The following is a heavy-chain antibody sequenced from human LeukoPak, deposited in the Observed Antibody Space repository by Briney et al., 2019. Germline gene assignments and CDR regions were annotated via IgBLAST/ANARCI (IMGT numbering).Heavy chain of an antibody. D-gene: IGHD5-12*01. CDR2: ITSTSSYI. V-gene: IGHV3-21*01. CDR1: GFAFSSYS. J-gene: IGHJ4*02. Sequence: GGSLRLSCAASGFAFSSYSFNWVRQAPGKGLEWVASITSTSSYIYYADSVQGRFAVSRDNAKNLLYLQMNSLRAEDTAVFYCVRRGPNNSGLDYWGQGTLVTVSS. CDR3: VRRGPNNSGLDY.